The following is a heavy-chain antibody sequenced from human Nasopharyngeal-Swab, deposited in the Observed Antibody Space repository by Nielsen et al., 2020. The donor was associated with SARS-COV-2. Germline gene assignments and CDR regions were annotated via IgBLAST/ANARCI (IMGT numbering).Heavy chain of an antibody. V-gene: IGHV3-43D*03. Sequence: GESLKISCAASGFTFGDYAMHWVRQAPGKGLEWVSLISWDGYSTYYADSVKGRFTISRDNSKNSLYLQMNSLRAEDTAVYYCARDPTSYYDILTGYNSGGDQWGQGTLVTVSS. CDR2: ISWDGYST. CDR1: GFTFGDYA. CDR3: ARDPTSYYDILTGYNSGGDQ. J-gene: IGHJ4*02. D-gene: IGHD3-9*01.